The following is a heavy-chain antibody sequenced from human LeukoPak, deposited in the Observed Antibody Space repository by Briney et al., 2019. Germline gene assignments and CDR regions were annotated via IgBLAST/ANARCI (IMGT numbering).Heavy chain of an antibody. Sequence: KPGGSLRLSCVGSGFTFSSYAMHWVRQAPGKGLEWVGRIKSKTDGGTTDYAAPVKGRFTISRDDSRNTLYLQMNSLKTEDTGVYYCITVRGSSYQYFQHWGQGTLVSISS. CDR3: ITVRGSSYQYFQH. D-gene: IGHD6-13*01. CDR1: GFTFSSYA. J-gene: IGHJ1*01. V-gene: IGHV3-15*01. CDR2: IKSKTDGGTT.